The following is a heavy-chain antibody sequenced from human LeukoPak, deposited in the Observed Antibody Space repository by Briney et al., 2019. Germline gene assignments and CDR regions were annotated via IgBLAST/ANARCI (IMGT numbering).Heavy chain of an antibody. CDR3: ARETIVATGVDWFDP. V-gene: IGHV4-30-4*01. D-gene: IGHD3-22*01. CDR2: IYYSGST. Sequence: SQTLSLTCTVSGGSISSGDYYWSWIRQPPGKGLEWIGYIYYSGSTYYNPSLKSRVTISVDTSKNQFSLKLSSVTAADTAVYYCARETIVATGVDWFDPWGQGTLVTVSS. J-gene: IGHJ5*02. CDR1: GGSISSGDYY.